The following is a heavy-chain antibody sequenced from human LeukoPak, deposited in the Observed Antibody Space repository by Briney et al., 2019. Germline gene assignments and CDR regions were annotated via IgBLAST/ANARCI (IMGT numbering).Heavy chain of an antibody. V-gene: IGHV1-69*04. Sequence: ASVKVSCKASGGTFSSYAISWVRQAPGQGLEWMGRIIPILGIANYAQKFQGRVTITADESTSTAYMELSSLRSEDTAVYYCARVDPGPTNDYWGQGTPVTVSS. CDR3: ARVDPGPTNDY. CDR1: GGTFSSYA. CDR2: IIPILGIA. J-gene: IGHJ4*02.